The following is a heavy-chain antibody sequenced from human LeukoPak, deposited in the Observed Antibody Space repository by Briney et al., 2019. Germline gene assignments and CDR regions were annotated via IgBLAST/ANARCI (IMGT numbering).Heavy chain of an antibody. Sequence: ASVKVSCKASGYTFTGYYMHWVRQAPGQGLEWMGWINPNSGGTNYAQKFQGRVTMTRDTSTSTVYMELSSLRSEDTAVYYCARDLTDYDILTGYYDYWGQGTLVTVSS. D-gene: IGHD3-9*01. V-gene: IGHV1-2*02. J-gene: IGHJ4*02. CDR1: GYTFTGYY. CDR2: INPNSGGT. CDR3: ARDLTDYDILTGYYDY.